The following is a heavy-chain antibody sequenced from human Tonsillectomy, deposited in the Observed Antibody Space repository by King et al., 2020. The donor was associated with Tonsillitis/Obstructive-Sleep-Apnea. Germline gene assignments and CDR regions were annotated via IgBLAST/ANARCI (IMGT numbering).Heavy chain of an antibody. Sequence: VQLQESGPGLVKPSETLSLTCTVSGGSVSSGSYYWSWIRQPPGKGLEWIGYIYYSGSTNYNPSLKSRVHISVDTSKTQFSLKLSSVTAADTAVYYCARAEGYCSSTSCPNWYFDLWGRGTLVTVSS. J-gene: IGHJ2*01. CDR2: IYYSGST. D-gene: IGHD2-2*01. CDR3: ARAEGYCSSTSCPNWYFDL. V-gene: IGHV4-61*01. CDR1: GGSVSSGSYY.